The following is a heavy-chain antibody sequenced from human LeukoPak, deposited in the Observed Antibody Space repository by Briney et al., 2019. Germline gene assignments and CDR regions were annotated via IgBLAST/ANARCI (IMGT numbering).Heavy chain of an antibody. V-gene: IGHV3-21*01. D-gene: IGHD5-18*01. CDR2: ISSSSSYI. Sequence: GGSLRLSCAASGFTFSSYSMNWVRQAPGKGLEWVSSISSSSSYIYYADSVKGRFTISRDNAKNSLYLQMNSLRAEDTAVYYCARDQAAMGFLSFDYWGQGTLVTVSS. CDR3: ARDQAAMGFLSFDY. J-gene: IGHJ4*02. CDR1: GFTFSSYS.